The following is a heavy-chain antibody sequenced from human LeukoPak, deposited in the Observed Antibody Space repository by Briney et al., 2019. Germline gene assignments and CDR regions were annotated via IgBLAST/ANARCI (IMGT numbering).Heavy chain of an antibody. D-gene: IGHD4-17*01. J-gene: IGHJ4*02. V-gene: IGHV1-46*01. Sequence: GASVKVSCKASGYTFTSYYTHWVRQAPGQGLEWMGIINPSGGSTSYAQKFQGRVTMTRDTSTSTVYMELSSLRSEDTAVYYCARDPEPDYGIDYWGQGTLVTVSS. CDR3: ARDPEPDYGIDY. CDR1: GYTFTSYY. CDR2: INPSGGST.